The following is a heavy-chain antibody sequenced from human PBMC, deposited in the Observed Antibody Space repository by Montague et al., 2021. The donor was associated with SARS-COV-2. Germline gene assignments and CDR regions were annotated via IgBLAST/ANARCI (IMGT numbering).Heavy chain of an antibody. CDR3: ARGGGWKRHFDY. CDR2: IYYTGST. Sequence: SETLSLTCTVSGGSISSYYWSWIRQPPGKGLEWIGYIYYTGSTTRNPSLDSRVTISLDTSRDLVSLELRSLTAADTAVYYCARGGGWKRHFDYWGQGTLVAVSS. CDR1: GGSISSYY. V-gene: IGHV4-59*01. D-gene: IGHD4-23*01. J-gene: IGHJ4*02.